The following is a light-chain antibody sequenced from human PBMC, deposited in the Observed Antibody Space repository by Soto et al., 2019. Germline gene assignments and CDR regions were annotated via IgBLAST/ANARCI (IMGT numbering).Light chain of an antibody. CDR2: GTS. CDR1: QGVSSNY. J-gene: IGKJ1*01. V-gene: IGKV3-20*01. CDR3: QHYGSSRT. Sequence: EIELTQSPGTLSLSPGERATLSCRASQGVSSNYLAWYQQKSGQAPRLLLYGTSSRATGIPERFSGSGSGTDFTLTISRLEPEDFAVYYCQHYGSSRTFGQGTKVEIK.